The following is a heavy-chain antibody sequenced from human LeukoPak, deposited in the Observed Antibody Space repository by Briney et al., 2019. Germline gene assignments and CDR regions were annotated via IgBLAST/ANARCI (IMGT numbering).Heavy chain of an antibody. CDR1: GGFFSGYY. D-gene: IGHD3-22*01. CDR2: INHSGST. Sequence: SETLSLTCAVYGGFFSGYYWSWIRQPPGKGLEWIGEINHSGSTNYNPSLKSRVTISVDTSKNQFSLKLSSVTAADTAVYYCAREAYYYDSSGYEAPYYFDYWGQGTLVTVSS. V-gene: IGHV4-34*01. J-gene: IGHJ4*02. CDR3: AREAYYYDSSGYEAPYYFDY.